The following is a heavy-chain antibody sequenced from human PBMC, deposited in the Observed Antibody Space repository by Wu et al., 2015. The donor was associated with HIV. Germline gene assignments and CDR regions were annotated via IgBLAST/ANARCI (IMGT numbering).Heavy chain of an antibody. D-gene: IGHD5-12*01. J-gene: IGHJ6*02. CDR3: AINTDSVATSLYSLGV. V-gene: IGHV1-18*01. CDR1: GYTFISYG. CDR2: ISAYNGNT. Sequence: QVQLVQSGAEVKKPGASVKVSCKASGYTFISYGISWVRQAPGQGLEWMGWISAYNGNTNYAQKLQGRVTMTTDTSTSTAYMELRSLRSDDTGLYYCAINTDSVATSLYSLGVWGQGTVVTVSS.